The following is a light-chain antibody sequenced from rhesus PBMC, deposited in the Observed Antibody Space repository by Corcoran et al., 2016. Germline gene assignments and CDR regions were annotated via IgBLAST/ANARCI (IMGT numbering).Light chain of an antibody. Sequence: QSVLTQPPSASGAPGQSVTISCSGGSSNTGSNYVDWYQQLSGKAPKVLIYNNNQRPSGVPDRFSGSKSGTSASLAISGLQSEDEADYYCSVWDSSLRGYIFGTGTRLTVL. V-gene: IGLV1-72*02. CDR1: SSNTGSNY. CDR3: SVWDSSLRGYI. CDR2: NNN. J-gene: IGLJ1*01.